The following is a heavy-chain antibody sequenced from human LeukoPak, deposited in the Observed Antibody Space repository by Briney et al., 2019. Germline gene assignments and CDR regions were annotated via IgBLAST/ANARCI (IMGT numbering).Heavy chain of an antibody. J-gene: IGHJ6*03. D-gene: IGHD6-19*01. CDR1: GYTFTGYY. Sequence: ASVKVSCKASGYTFTGYYMHWVQQAPGQGLEWMGWINPNSGGTNYAQKFQGRVTMTRDTSISTAYMELSRLRSDDTAVYYCATAVAGISYYYYYMDVWGKGTTVTVSS. CDR3: ATAVAGISYYYYYMDV. V-gene: IGHV1-2*02. CDR2: INPNSGGT.